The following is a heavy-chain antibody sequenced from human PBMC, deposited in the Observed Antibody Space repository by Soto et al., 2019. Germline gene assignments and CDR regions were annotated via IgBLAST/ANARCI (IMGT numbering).Heavy chain of an antibody. CDR1: GFTFSSYW. V-gene: IGHV3-74*01. Sequence: PGGSLRLSCAASGFTFSSYWMHWVRQAPGKGLVWVSRINSDGSSTSYADSVKGRFTISRDNAKNTLYLQMNSLRAEDTAVYYCARESYDSRGYFGFGLDYWGQGTLVTVSS. D-gene: IGHD3-22*01. CDR3: ARESYDSRGYFGFGLDY. J-gene: IGHJ4*02. CDR2: INSDGSST.